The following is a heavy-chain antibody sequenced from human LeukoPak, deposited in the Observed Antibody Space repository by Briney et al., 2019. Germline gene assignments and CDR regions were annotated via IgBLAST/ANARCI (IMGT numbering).Heavy chain of an antibody. CDR1: GGSISSYY. CDR2: IYTSGTT. D-gene: IGHD2-15*01. J-gene: IGHJ4*02. CDR3: ARTSPLAATFDY. Sequence: PSETLSLTCAVSGGSISSYYWSWIRQPAGKGLEWIGRIYTSGTTNYNPSLKSRVTMSVDTSKNQFSLNLNSVTAADTAVYYCARTSPLAATFDYWGQGTLVTVSS. V-gene: IGHV4-4*07.